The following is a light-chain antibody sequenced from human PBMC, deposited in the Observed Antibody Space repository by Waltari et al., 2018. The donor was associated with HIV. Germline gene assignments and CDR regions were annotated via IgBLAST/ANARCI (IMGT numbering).Light chain of an antibody. CDR3: QQYGSSQT. V-gene: IGKV3-20*01. CDR1: QSVRSSP. Sequence: EIVLTQSPGTLSLSPGDRATLSRRASQSVRSSPLAWYQQKPGQAPRLLIYGASTRPTGIPDRFIGSGSGTDFTRTISRLEPEDFAVYYCQQYGSSQTFGQGTKVEIK. J-gene: IGKJ1*01. CDR2: GAS.